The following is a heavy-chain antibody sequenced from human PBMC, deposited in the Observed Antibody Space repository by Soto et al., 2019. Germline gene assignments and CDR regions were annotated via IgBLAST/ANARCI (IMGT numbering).Heavy chain of an antibody. CDR2: IYWDDDK. Sequence: QITLNESGPTVVRPTDTLTLTCRFSGFSLTTSGVGVGWIRQSPGKATEWLALIYWDDDKRYSASLKSRVTITKDTSKDQVVLTVSDLAPTDTATYSCAHRVLRTVFGLVTTTAIYFDFWGQGTPVAVSS. D-gene: IGHD3-3*01. CDR1: GFSLTTSGVG. J-gene: IGHJ4*02. CDR3: AHRVLRTVFGLVTTTAIYFDF. V-gene: IGHV2-5*02.